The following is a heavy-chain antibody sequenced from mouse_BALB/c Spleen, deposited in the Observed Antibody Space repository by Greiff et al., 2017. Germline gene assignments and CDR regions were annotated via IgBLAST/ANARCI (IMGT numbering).Heavy chain of an antibody. Sequence: EESGPGLVKPSQSLSLTCSVTGYSITSGYYWNWIRQFPGNKLEWMGYISYDGSNNYNPSLKNRISITRDTSKNQFFLKLNSVTTEDTATYYCARNWDWFAYWGQGTLVTVSA. CDR1: GYSITSGYY. CDR3: ARNWDWFAY. D-gene: IGHD4-1*01. CDR2: ISYDGSN. J-gene: IGHJ3*01. V-gene: IGHV3-6*02.